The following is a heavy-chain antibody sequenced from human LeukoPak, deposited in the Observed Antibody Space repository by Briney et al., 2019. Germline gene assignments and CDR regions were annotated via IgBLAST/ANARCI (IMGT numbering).Heavy chain of an antibody. Sequence: ASVKVSCKASGYTFTSYDINWVRQATGQGLEWMGWMNPNSGNTGYAQKFQGRDTMTRNTSISTAYMELSSLRSEDTAVYYCARVPADTNYYDSSGLDSFDSWGQGTLVTVSS. CDR1: GYTFTSYD. CDR3: ARVPADTNYYDSSGLDSFDS. D-gene: IGHD3-22*01. V-gene: IGHV1-8*01. J-gene: IGHJ4*02. CDR2: MNPNSGNT.